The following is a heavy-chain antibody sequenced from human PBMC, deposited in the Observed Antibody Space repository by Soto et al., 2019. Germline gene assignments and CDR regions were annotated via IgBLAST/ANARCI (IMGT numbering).Heavy chain of an antibody. J-gene: IGHJ4*02. CDR2: IIPIFGTA. Sequence: SVKVSCKASGGTFSSYAISWVRQAPGQGLEWMGGIIPIFGTANYAQKFQGRVTITADESTSTAYMELSSLRFEDTAVYYCARDHRYSGSYDYWGQGTLVTVSS. CDR3: ARDHRYSGSYDY. V-gene: IGHV1-69*13. D-gene: IGHD1-26*01. CDR1: GGTFSSYA.